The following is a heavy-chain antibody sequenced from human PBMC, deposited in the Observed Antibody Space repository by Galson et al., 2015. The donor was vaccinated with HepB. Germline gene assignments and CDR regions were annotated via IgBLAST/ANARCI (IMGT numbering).Heavy chain of an antibody. D-gene: IGHD2/OR15-2a*01. CDR2: ISYDGSIK. J-gene: IGHJ4*02. CDR3: AKDIVLRGVAYGYLHY. CDR1: GFTFSNYA. V-gene: IGHV3-30*18. Sequence: SLRLSCAASGFTFSNYAMHWVRQAPGKGLEWVAVISYDGSIKYYVDSVKGRFTVSRDNSKNTLYLQMNSLRAEDTAVFYCAKDIVLRGVAYGYLHYWGQGTLVTVPS.